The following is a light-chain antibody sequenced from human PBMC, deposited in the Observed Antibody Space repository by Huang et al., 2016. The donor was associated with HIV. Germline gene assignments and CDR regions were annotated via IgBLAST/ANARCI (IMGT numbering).Light chain of an antibody. CDR1: QSVGSN. Sequence: VMTQSPATLSVSPGERATLSCRASQSVGSNLAWYQQKPGQAPRLLIYGASTRATGSPARFTGSGSGTEFTLTLNSLQSEDFAVYYCQQYSNWPPKTFGQGTKVEIK. CDR3: QQYSNWPPKT. CDR2: GAS. J-gene: IGKJ1*01. V-gene: IGKV3-15*01.